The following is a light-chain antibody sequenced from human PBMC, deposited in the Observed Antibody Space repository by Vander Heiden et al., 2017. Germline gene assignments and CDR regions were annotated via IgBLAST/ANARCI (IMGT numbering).Light chain of an antibody. V-gene: IGLV1-47*01. CDR1: RSNIGYNY. CDR3: ATWDDTLSGFYV. CDR2: RND. J-gene: IGLJ1*01. Sequence: QSVLTQPPSASVTPAPRTTISCSGSRSNIGYNYVYWYQQLPGTAPKHLLYRNDQRPSGVPDRFSGSKSGTSASLAISGLRSEDEADYFCATWDDTLSGFYVFGTGTKVTVL.